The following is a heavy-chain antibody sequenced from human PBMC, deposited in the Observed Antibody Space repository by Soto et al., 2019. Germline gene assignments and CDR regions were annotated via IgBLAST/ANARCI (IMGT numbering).Heavy chain of an antibody. V-gene: IGHV1-69*06. CDR3: AREGRHFDY. J-gene: IGHJ4*02. Sequence: QVQLVQSGAEVQRPGSSVKVSCKASGGTFSSHAISWVRQAPGQGLEWMGGINPIFGTPHYAQKYQGRVTITADTFTNTAYMELTRLTSDDTAVYFCAREGRHFDYWGQGTLVTVSS. CDR1: GGTFSSHA. CDR2: INPIFGTP.